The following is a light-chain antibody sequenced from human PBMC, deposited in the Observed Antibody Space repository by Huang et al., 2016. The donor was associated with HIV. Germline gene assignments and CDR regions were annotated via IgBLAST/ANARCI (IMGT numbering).Light chain of an antibody. CDR1: QIISTY. J-gene: IGKJ2*01. CDR3: QQSHSTPYT. V-gene: IGKV1-39*01. Sequence: DIQMTQSPSSLSASVGDRVTISCRASQIISTYLIWYQQEPGKAPKLLIYDASSVQRGVPSRFGGSGSGTDFTLTISSLQPEEFATYYCQQSHSTPYTFGQGTKLEIK. CDR2: DAS.